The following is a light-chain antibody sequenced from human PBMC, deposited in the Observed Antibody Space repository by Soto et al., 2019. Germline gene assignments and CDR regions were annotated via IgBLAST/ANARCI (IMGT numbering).Light chain of an antibody. Sequence: QDVVTQPPSASGTPGQRVTISCSGSSSNIGGNAVNWYQQLPGTTPKLLIYSNNQRPSGVPDRFSGSKSGTSASLAISGLQSEDEADYYCAAWDDSLSGYVFGTGTKV. V-gene: IGLV1-44*01. CDR2: SNN. CDR3: AAWDDSLSGYV. CDR1: SSNIGGNA. J-gene: IGLJ1*01.